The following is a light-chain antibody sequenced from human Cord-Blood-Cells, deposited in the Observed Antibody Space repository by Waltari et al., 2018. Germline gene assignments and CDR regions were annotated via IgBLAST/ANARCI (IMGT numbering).Light chain of an antibody. CDR3: NSRDSSGKHLMV. CDR2: GKN. J-gene: IGLJ2*01. Sequence: SSELTQDPAVSVALGQTVRITCQGDSLRSYYASWYQQKPGQAPVLVSYGKNNRPSGIPDRFSGSSSGNTASLTITGAQAEDEADYYCNSRDSSGKHLMVFGGGTKLTVL. CDR1: SLRSYY. V-gene: IGLV3-19*01.